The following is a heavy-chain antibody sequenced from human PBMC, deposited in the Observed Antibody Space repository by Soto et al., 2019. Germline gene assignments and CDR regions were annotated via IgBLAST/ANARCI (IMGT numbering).Heavy chain of an antibody. CDR1: GFTFSSYI. Sequence: PGGSLRLSCAASGFTFSSYIMNWVRQAPGKGLEWVSYISSSSTIYYADSVKGRFTISRDNAKNSLYLQMNSLRDEDTAVYYCARVRVGASDYWGQGTLVTVSS. CDR2: ISSSSTI. CDR3: ARVRVGASDY. D-gene: IGHD1-26*01. V-gene: IGHV3-48*02. J-gene: IGHJ4*02.